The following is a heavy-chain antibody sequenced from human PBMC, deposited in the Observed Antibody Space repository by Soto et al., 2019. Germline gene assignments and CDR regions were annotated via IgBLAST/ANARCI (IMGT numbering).Heavy chain of an antibody. CDR1: GCTISSYA. J-gene: IGHJ5*02. V-gene: IGHV3-23*01. CDR3: AKDLKVHYYGSGSYSPSGWFDP. Sequence: TGRSLRLSCAASGCTISSYAKCSVRQAQGKGREWVSAISGSGGSTYYAHPVNGRFTISRPNSKNTLSLQMNSLRAEDTAVYYCAKDLKVHYYGSGSYSPSGWFDPWGQGTLVTVSX. D-gene: IGHD3-10*01. CDR2: ISGSGGST.